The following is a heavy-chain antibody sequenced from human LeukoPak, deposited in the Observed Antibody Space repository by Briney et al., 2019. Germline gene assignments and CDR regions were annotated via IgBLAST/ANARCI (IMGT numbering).Heavy chain of an antibody. Sequence: GGSLRLSCVASGLSISGQWMNWVRHAPGQGLEWVANIKHDGSEEYYVDSVKGRFTVSRDDGRNSVSLQMNSVRAEDTAVYYCGYTNNFYHWGQGTLVVVSS. CDR2: IKHDGSEE. D-gene: IGHD3-16*02. V-gene: IGHV3-7*01. J-gene: IGHJ4*02. CDR1: GLSISGQW. CDR3: GYTNNFYH.